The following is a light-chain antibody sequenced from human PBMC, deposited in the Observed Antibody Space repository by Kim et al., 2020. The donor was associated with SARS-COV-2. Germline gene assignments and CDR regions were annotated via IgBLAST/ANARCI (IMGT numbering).Light chain of an antibody. CDR1: QSINAS. Sequence: DIQMTQSPSTLSASVGDRVTITCRASQSINASLAWYQQTPGKAPKLLIYKASSLPSGVPSRFRGSGSGTEFTLTISSLQPDDFATYYCQQYNNYSPAFGQGTKLEI. CDR3: QQYNNYSPA. J-gene: IGKJ2*01. CDR2: KAS. V-gene: IGKV1-5*03.